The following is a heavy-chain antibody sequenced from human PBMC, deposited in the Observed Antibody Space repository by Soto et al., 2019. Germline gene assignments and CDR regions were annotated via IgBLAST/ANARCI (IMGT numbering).Heavy chain of an antibody. J-gene: IGHJ4*02. CDR3: TRGKDLEPTVWGY. CDR1: GDSMGSGGHY. Sequence: QVHLQESGPGLVRPSETLSLTCIVTGDSMGSGGHYYNWIRQLPGKGLEWIGYVYYSGATHYNPSLRARATISRDTSKNQFFLRMTSVTAADTAVYFCTRGKDLEPTVWGYWGQGTQVTVSS. CDR2: VYYSGAT. D-gene: IGHD7-27*01. V-gene: IGHV4-31*03.